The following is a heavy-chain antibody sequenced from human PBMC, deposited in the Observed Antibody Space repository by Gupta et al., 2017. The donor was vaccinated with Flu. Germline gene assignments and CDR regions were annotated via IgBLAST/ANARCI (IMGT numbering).Heavy chain of an antibody. Sequence: EVQLVESGGGLVQPGGSLRLSCADSGFTFGSYDMSWVRQAPGRGLEWVLFISSSAVTYYGDPVRGRFTISRDNAKNSLYLQMSGLRDEDTAVYYCARGHWANWGQGTLVTVSS. V-gene: IGHV3-48*03. D-gene: IGHD3-16*01. CDR2: ISSSAVT. J-gene: IGHJ4*02. CDR3: ARGHWAN. CDR1: GFTFGSYD.